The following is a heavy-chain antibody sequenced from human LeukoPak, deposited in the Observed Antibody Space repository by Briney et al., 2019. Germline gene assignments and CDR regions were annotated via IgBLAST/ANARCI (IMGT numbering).Heavy chain of an antibody. CDR3: ASSKYSSGWSAY. V-gene: IGHV1-18*01. J-gene: IGHJ4*02. CDR2: INAGNGNT. CDR1: GYTSTSYG. Sequence: ASVKVSCKASGYTSTSYGISWVRQAPGQGLEWMGWINAGNGNTKYSQKFQGRVTMTTDTSTTTAYMELRSLRSDDSAVYYCASSKYSSGWSAYWGQGTLVTVSS. D-gene: IGHD6-19*01.